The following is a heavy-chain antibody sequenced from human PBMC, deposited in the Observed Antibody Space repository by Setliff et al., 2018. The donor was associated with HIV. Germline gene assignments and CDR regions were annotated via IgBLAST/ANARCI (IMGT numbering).Heavy chain of an antibody. V-gene: IGHV5-51*01. CDR1: GDTFITYW. CDR3: ARHAGPRNFWSGYSSGMDV. CDR2: IYPGDSDT. Sequence: GESLKISCQGLGDTFITYWIGWVRQMPGKGLERMGIIYPGDSDTRYSPSFQGQVTISADKSIATAYLQWSSLKASDTAMYYCARHAGPRNFWSGYSSGMDVWGKGTTVTVSS. D-gene: IGHD3-3*01. J-gene: IGHJ6*03.